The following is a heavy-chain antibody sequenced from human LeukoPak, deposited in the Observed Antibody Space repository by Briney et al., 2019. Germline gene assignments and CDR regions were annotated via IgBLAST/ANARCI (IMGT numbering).Heavy chain of an antibody. V-gene: IGHV4-34*01. CDR3: ARVGPTYGDYDY. J-gene: IGHJ4*02. Sequence: KPSGTLSLTCAVYGGSFSGYYWSWIRQPPGKGLEWIGEINHSGSTNYNPSLKSRVTISVDTSKNQFSLKLSSVTAADTAVYYCARVGPTYGDYDYWGQGTLVTVSS. D-gene: IGHD4-17*01. CDR2: INHSGST. CDR1: GGSFSGYY.